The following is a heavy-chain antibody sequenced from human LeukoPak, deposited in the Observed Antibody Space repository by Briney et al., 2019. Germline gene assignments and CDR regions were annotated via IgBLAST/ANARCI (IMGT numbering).Heavy chain of an antibody. D-gene: IGHD2-2*01. Sequence: ASVKVSCKASGYTFTGYYMHWVRQAPGQGLEWMGWINPNSGDTNYAQEFQGRVTMTRDTSISTAYMELSRLRSDDTAVYYCARDWYQKAFDIWGQGTMVTVSS. CDR2: INPNSGDT. CDR1: GYTFTGYY. J-gene: IGHJ3*02. CDR3: ARDWYQKAFDI. V-gene: IGHV1-2*02.